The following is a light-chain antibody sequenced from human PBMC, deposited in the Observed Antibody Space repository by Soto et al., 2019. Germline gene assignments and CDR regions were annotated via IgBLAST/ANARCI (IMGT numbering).Light chain of an antibody. V-gene: IGKV1-27*01. CDR3: QRYDTAPWT. J-gene: IGKJ1*01. CDR1: QGTNNY. CDR2: GVS. Sequence: DVQMTQSPSSLSASVGDRVTITCRASQGTNNYIAWYQQKPGEVPKLLIYGVSYMQSGVPSRFSGSGSGTEFTLTISSLRPEDIATYYCQRYDTAPWTFGQGTKVEI.